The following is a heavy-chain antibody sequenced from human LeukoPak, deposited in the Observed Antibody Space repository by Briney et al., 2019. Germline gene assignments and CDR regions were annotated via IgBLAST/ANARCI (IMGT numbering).Heavy chain of an antibody. CDR2: FYSSGST. Sequence: SETLSLTCTVSGGSISSNSDYWSWIRQPAGTELEWIGRFYSSGSTSYNPSLKSRVTISVVTSKNQFSLRLTSVTAADTAVYYCARGSRQLGNCYYYMDVWGKGTTVTVSS. CDR3: ARGSRQLGNCYYYMDV. V-gene: IGHV4-61*02. D-gene: IGHD6-6*01. CDR1: GGSISSNSDY. J-gene: IGHJ6*03.